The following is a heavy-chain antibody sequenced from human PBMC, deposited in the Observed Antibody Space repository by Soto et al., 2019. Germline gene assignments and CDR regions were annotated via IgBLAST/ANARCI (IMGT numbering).Heavy chain of an antibody. CDR2: ISSSGTPI. CDR3: ARSQGPFWYFDY. V-gene: IGHV3-11*01. CDR1: VFTFIDYY. Sequence: GWSLRLSCASSVFTFIDYYMSWIRQAPGKGLVWVSYISSSGTPIYYEDSMKGRFTISRDNAKNELYLQMSRLSAEDTAFYYCARSQGPFWYFDYWGQGILVTVSS. J-gene: IGHJ4*02.